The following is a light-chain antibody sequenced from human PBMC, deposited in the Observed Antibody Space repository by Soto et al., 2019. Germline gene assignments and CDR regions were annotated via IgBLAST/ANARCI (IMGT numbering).Light chain of an antibody. CDR2: AAS. V-gene: IGKV1-39*01. CDR1: QNINNY. J-gene: IGKJ1*01. Sequence: DIQVTQSPSSLSASVGDRVTITCRASQNINNYLNSYQQKPGKAPKLLIYAASSLQSGVPSRFSGSGSGTDFTLTISSLQPEDFATYYCQQSFSTLWTFGQGTKVDIK. CDR3: QQSFSTLWT.